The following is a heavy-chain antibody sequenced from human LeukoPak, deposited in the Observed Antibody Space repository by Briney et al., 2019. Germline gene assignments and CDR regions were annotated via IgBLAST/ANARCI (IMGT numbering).Heavy chain of an antibody. CDR1: GGSISSYY. CDR2: IYTSGST. CDR3: ARETLRHSSSWYIYYYYYMDV. J-gene: IGHJ6*03. V-gene: IGHV4-4*07. D-gene: IGHD6-13*01. Sequence: PSETLSLTCTVSGGSISSYYWSWIRQPAGKGLEWIGRIYTSGSTNYNPSLKSRVTMSVDTSKNQFSLKLSSVTAADTAVYYCARETLRHSSSWYIYYYYYMDVWGKGTTVTVSS.